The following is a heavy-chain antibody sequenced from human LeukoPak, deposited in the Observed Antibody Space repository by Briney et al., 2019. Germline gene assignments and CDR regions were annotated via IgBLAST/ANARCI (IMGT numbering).Heavy chain of an antibody. CDR3: ARDFYNLFDY. J-gene: IGHJ4*02. Sequence: PGGSLSLSCAASGFTFSTYWMSWVRQAPGKGLEWVANIKEDGSEKYYADSVKGRFTISRDNAKNSLYLQMNSLRAEDTAVYYCARDFYNLFDYCGQGTLLTVSS. D-gene: IGHD1-1*01. CDR2: IKEDGSEK. CDR1: GFTFSTYW. V-gene: IGHV3-7*01.